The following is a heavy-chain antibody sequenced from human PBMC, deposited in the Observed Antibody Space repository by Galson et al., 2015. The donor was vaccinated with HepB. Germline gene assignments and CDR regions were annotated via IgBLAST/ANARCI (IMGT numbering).Heavy chain of an antibody. J-gene: IGHJ4*02. D-gene: IGHD3-10*01. CDR2: ISSSSSTI. CDR3: ARLRYYYGSGSYPTFDY. V-gene: IGHV3-48*01. Sequence: SLRLSCAASGFTFSSYSMNWVRQAPGKGLEWVSYISSSSSTIYYADSVKGRFTISRDNAKNSLYLQMNSLRAEDTAVYYCARLRYYYGSGSYPTFDYWGQGTLVTVSS. CDR1: GFTFSSYS.